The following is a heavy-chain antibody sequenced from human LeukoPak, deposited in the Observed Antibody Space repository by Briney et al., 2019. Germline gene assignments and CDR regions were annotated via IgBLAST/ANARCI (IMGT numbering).Heavy chain of an antibody. Sequence: GASVKVSCKASGYTFTGYYMHWVRQAPGQGLEWMGWINPNSGGTNYAQKFQGRVTMTRNTSISTAYMELSSLRSEDTAVYYCARDRKIMITFGGVIVKKFGELGYWGQGTLVTVSS. J-gene: IGHJ4*02. CDR1: GYTFTGYY. CDR3: ARDRKIMITFGGVIVKKFGELGY. V-gene: IGHV1-2*02. D-gene: IGHD3-16*02. CDR2: INPNSGGT.